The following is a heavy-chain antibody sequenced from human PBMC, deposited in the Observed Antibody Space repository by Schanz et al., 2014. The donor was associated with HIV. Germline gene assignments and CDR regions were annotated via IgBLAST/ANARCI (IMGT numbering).Heavy chain of an antibody. D-gene: IGHD3-10*01. Sequence: QEHLVESGGRVVQPGRSLRLSCVASGFIFSNYGMHWVRQAPGKGLEWVAVTWYDGSNEYYADSVKGRSTISRDNTKNSLYLQMNSLRAEDTAVYYCARLVGPRGGGDLWGQGTTVTVSS. V-gene: IGHV3-33*01. CDR2: TWYDGSNE. CDR3: ARLVGPRGGGDL. J-gene: IGHJ6*02. CDR1: GFIFSNYG.